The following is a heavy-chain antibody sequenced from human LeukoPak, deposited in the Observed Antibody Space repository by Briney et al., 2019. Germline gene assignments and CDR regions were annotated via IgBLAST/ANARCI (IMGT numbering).Heavy chain of an antibody. Sequence: SETLSLTCTVSGGSISTSNYYWGWIRQPPGKGLEWIGNIFYSGSTYYSPSLKSRVTISLDTSKNQFSLKLSSVTAADTAVYYCARERIPNMDVWGKGTTVTVSS. J-gene: IGHJ6*03. CDR3: ARERIPNMDV. V-gene: IGHV4-39*07. CDR1: GGSISTSNYY. CDR2: IFYSGST.